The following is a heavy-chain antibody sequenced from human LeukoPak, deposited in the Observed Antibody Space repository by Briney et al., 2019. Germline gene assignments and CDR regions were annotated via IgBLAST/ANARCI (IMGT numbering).Heavy chain of an antibody. D-gene: IGHD3-3*02. V-gene: IGHV4-34*01. CDR1: GGSFSGYY. CDR3: ARVAPDPYYYYYGMDV. CDR2: INHSGST. Sequence: SETLSLTCAVYGGSFSGYYWSWIRQPPGKGLEWIGEINHSGSTNYNPSLKSRVTISVDTSKNQFSLKLSSVTAADTAVYYCARVAPDPYYYYYGMDVWGQGTMVTVSS. J-gene: IGHJ6*02.